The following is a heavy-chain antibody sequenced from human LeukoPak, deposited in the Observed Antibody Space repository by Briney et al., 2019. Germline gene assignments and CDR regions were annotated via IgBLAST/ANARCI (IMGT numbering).Heavy chain of an antibody. CDR2: ISAYNGNT. CDR3: ARGATYYYDSSGYYFDY. V-gene: IGHV1-18*01. J-gene: IGHJ4*02. Sequence: GASVKVSCKASGGTFSGYAISWVRQAPGQGLEWMGWISAYNGNTNYAQKLQGRVTMTTDTSTSTAYMELRSLRSDDTAVYYCARGATYYYDSSGYYFDYWGQGTLVTVSS. D-gene: IGHD3-22*01. CDR1: GGTFSGYA.